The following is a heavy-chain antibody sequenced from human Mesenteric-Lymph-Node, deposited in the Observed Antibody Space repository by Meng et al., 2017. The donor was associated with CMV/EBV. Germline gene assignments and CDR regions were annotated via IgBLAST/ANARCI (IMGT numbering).Heavy chain of an antibody. D-gene: IGHD6-13*01. CDR1: GFAFSNSE. V-gene: IGHV3-48*03. CDR2: ISGSGSAI. CDR3: ARDSSSWTYYSYGLDV. Sequence: LSLTCAASGFAFSNSEMNWVRQAPGKGLEWISFISGSGSAIFYADSVKGRFTVSRDNAKNSLHLQMNNLKVEDTAVFYCARDSSSWTYYSYGLDVWGQGTTVTVSS. J-gene: IGHJ6*02.